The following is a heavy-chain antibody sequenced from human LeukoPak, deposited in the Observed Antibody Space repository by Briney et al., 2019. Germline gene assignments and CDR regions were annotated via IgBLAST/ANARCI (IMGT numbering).Heavy chain of an antibody. J-gene: IGHJ4*02. CDR1: GFTFKNYA. Sequence: PGGSLRLSCAASGFTFKNYAMSWVRQAPGKGLEWVSTIGGTNGDTKYADSVKGRFTISRDNSRNTLYLHLNSLRVEDTAIYYCGRDWKLDYWGQGTLVTVSS. V-gene: IGHV3-23*01. CDR2: IGGTNGDT. CDR3: GRDWKLDY. D-gene: IGHD1-1*01.